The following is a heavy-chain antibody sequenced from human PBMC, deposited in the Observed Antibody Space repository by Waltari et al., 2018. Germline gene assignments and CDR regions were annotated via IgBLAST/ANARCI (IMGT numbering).Heavy chain of an antibody. V-gene: IGHV3-7*04. D-gene: IGHD6-6*01. Sequence: EVQLVESGGGLVQPGGSLRLSCVASGFTFRRYWMTVVRQAPGKGLEWVANIKQDGREKDYVDSVKGRLTISRDNAKSSLYLQMNSLRAEDTAVYYCARVYSSSSGKAFDVWGQGTMVSVSS. CDR2: IKQDGREK. CDR3: ARVYSSSSGKAFDV. J-gene: IGHJ3*01. CDR1: GFTFRRYW.